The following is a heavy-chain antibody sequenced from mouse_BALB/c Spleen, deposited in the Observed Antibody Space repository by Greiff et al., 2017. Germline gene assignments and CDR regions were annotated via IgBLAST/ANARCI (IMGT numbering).Heavy chain of an antibody. CDR3: ARSEETGRYYYAMDY. CDR1: GYTFTDYA. V-gene: IGHV1-67*01. D-gene: IGHD4-1*01. Sequence: QVQLQQSGPELVRPGVSVKISCKGSGYTFTDYAMHWVKQSHAKSLEWIGVISTYYGNTNYNQKFKGKATMTVDKSSSTAYMELARLTSEDSAIYYCARSEETGRYYYAMDYWGQGTSVTVSS. J-gene: IGHJ4*01. CDR2: ISTYYGNT.